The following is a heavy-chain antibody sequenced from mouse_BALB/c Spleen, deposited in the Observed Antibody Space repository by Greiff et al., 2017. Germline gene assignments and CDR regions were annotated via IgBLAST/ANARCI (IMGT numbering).Heavy chain of an antibody. V-gene: IGHV7-1*02. J-gene: IGHJ2*01. CDR3: ARRGYGYDYFDY. CDR1: GFTFSDFY. CDR2: SRNKANDYTT. D-gene: IGHD2-2*01. Sequence: EVKLMESGGGLVQPGGSLRLSCATSGFTFSDFYMEWVRQPPGKRLEWIAASRNKANDYTTEYSASVKGRFIVSRDTSQSILYLQMNALRAEDTAIYYCARRGYGYDYFDYWGQGTTLTVSS.